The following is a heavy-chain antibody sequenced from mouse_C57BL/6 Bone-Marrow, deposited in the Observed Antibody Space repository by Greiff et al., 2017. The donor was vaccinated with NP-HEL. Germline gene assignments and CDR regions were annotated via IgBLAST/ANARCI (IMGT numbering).Heavy chain of an antibody. Sequence: QVQLQQPGAELVKPGASVKLSCKASGYTFTTYWMQWVKQRPGQGLEWIGEIDPSDSYTNYNQKFKGKATLTVDPSSSTAYMHHSSLTSEDSAVYYCARKAYYGRSYEFAYWGQGTLVTVSA. D-gene: IGHD1-1*01. CDR2: IDPSDSYT. CDR3: ARKAYYGRSYEFAY. CDR1: GYTFTTYW. V-gene: IGHV1-50*01. J-gene: IGHJ3*01.